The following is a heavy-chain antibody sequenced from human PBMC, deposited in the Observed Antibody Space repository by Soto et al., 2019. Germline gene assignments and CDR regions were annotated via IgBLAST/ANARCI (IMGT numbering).Heavy chain of an antibody. J-gene: IGHJ4*02. V-gene: IGHV3-64D*08. CDR2: ISSNGGST. CDR3: VKVYFGVAAAGTSDY. Sequence: GGSLRLSCSASGFTFSSYAMHWVRQAPGKGLEYVSAISSNGGSTYYADSVKGRFTISRDNSKNTLYLQMSSLRAEDTAVYYCVKVYFGVAAAGTSDYWGQGTLVTVSS. CDR1: GFTFSSYA. D-gene: IGHD6-13*01.